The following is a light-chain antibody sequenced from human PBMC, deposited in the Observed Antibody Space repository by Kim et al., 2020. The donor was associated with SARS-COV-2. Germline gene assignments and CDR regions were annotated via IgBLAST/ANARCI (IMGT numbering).Light chain of an antibody. J-gene: IGLJ2*01. V-gene: IGLV6-57*03. CDR3: QSYDSSNLVV. CDR2: EDN. CDR1: RGSIASNY. Sequence: KAVTISCTRSRGSIASNYVEWYHQRPGGAPTTVIYEDNKSPSGGPDRFSGSIDSSSNSASLTISGLETEDEADYYCQSYDSSNLVVFGGGTQLTVL.